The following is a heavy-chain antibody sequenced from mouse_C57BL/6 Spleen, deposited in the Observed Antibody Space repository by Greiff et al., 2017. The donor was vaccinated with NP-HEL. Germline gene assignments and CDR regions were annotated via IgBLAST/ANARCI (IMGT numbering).Heavy chain of an antibody. CDR1: GYAFSSSW. CDR3: ATNWDY. D-gene: IGHD4-1*01. Sequence: QVQLQQSGPELVKPGASVKISCKASGYAFSSSWMNWVKQRPGKGLEWIGRIYPGDGDTNYNGKFKGKATLTAHKSSSTAYMQLSSLTSEDSAVYFCATNWDYWGQGTTLTVSS. CDR2: IYPGDGDT. J-gene: IGHJ2*01. V-gene: IGHV1-82*01.